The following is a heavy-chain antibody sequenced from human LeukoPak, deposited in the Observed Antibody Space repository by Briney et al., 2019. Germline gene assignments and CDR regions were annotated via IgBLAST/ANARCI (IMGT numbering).Heavy chain of an antibody. D-gene: IGHD3-3*01. CDR2: ISARGGSP. CDR3: AKDLSFLGYFFDY. J-gene: IGHJ4*02. CDR1: GFTLSNYA. Sequence: PGGSLRLSCAGSGFTLSNYAMNWVRQAPGKGLEWVSAISARGGSPYYADSVKGRFTISRDNSKNTLYLQMNTLRAEDTAVYYCAKDLSFLGYFFDYWGQGTLATVSS. V-gene: IGHV3-23*01.